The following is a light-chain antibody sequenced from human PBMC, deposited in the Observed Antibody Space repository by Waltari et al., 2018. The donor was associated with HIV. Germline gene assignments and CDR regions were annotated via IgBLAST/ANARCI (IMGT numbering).Light chain of an antibody. J-gene: IGLJ2*01. CDR1: SSDVGGYNY. Sequence: QSALTQPPSASGSPGQSVPIPCPRTSSDVGGYNYVSWYQQPPGKAPKLMLYEVSKRPSGVPDRFSGSKSGNTASLTVSGLQAENEADYYCSSYAGSNNLVFGGGTKLTVL. CDR2: EVS. V-gene: IGLV2-8*01. CDR3: SSYAGSNNLV.